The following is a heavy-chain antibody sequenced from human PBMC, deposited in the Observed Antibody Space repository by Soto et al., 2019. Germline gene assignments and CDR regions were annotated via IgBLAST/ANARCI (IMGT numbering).Heavy chain of an antibody. Sequence: SGPTLVKPTQTLTLTCTFSGFSLSTSGMCVSWIRQPPGKALEWLALIDWDDDKYYSTSLKTRLTISKDTSKNQVVLKMTNMDPVDTATYYCARIVEGYYDRRGAFDIWGQGTMVTVSS. CDR1: GFSLSTSGMC. J-gene: IGHJ3*02. CDR3: ARIVEGYYDRRGAFDI. D-gene: IGHD3-22*01. V-gene: IGHV2-70*01. CDR2: IDWDDDK.